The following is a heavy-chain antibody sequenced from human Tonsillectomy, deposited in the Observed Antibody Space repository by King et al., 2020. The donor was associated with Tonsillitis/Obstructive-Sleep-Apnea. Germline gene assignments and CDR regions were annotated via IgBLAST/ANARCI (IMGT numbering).Heavy chain of an antibody. CDR1: GGSISSYY. J-gene: IGHJ3*02. CDR2: IYDSGST. D-gene: IGHD2-8*01. Sequence: VQLQESGPGRVKPSETLSLTCTVSGGSISSYYWSWIRQPPGKGLEWIGYIYDSGSTNYNPSLKSRVTISVDTSKNQFSLKLSSVTAADTAVYYCARDMVLEAGGDAFDIWGQGTMVTVS. CDR3: ARDMVLEAGGDAFDI. V-gene: IGHV4-59*01.